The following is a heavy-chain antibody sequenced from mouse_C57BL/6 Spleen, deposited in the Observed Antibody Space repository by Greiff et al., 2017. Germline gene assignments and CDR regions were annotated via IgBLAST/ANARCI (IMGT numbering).Heavy chain of an antibody. J-gene: IGHJ4*01. Sequence: VQLQESVAELVRPGASVKLSCTASGFNIKNTYMHWVKQRPEQGLEWIGRIDPANGNTKYAPKFQGKATITADTSSNTAYLQLSSLTSEDTAIYYCAIRDDYALYAMDYWGQGTSVTVSS. CDR3: AIRDDYALYAMDY. D-gene: IGHD2-4*01. CDR1: GFNIKNTY. CDR2: IDPANGNT. V-gene: IGHV14-3*01.